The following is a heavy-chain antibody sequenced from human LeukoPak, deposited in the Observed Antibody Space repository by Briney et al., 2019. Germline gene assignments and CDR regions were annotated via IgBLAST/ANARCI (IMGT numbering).Heavy chain of an antibody. CDR1: GYTFTSYD. V-gene: IGHV1-8*01. J-gene: IGHJ4*02. CDR3: ARYPRSNYNFDY. Sequence: ASVKVSCKASGYTFTSYDINWVRQATGQGLDGLGWMNPNNNNTGYAQKFQGRVTMTRNTSISTAYMELSSLRSEDTAVYYCARYPRSNYNFDYWGQGTLVTVSS. CDR2: MNPNNNNT. D-gene: IGHD5-24*01.